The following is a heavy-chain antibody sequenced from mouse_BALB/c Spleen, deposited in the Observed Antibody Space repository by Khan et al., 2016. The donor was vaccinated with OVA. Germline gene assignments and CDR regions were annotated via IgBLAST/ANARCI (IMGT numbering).Heavy chain of an antibody. J-gene: IGHJ2*01. V-gene: IGHV1-7*01. CDR3: ARDRIDY. CDR1: GYTFSSYW. CDR2: INPTSGYT. Sequence: QVQLQQSGAEQAKPGASVKMSCKTSGYTFSSYWMNWVKQRPGQGLEWIGYINPTSGYTEYNEKFKDKATLSADKSSSTAYMQLTSLTSEDSAVYYCARDRIDYWGQGTTLTVSS.